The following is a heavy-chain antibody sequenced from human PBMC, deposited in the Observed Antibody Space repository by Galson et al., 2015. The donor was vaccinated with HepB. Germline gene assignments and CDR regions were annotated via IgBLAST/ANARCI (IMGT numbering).Heavy chain of an antibody. J-gene: IGHJ6*02. Sequence: SLRLSCAASGFTFSSYSMNWVRQAPGKGLEWVSSISSSSSYIYYADSVKGRFTISRDNAKNSLYLQMNSLRAEDTAVYYCARRMVREFGYYYYGMDVWGQGTTVTVS. CDR1: GFTFSSYS. V-gene: IGHV3-21*01. D-gene: IGHD3-10*01. CDR3: ARRMVREFGYYYYGMDV. CDR2: ISSSSSYI.